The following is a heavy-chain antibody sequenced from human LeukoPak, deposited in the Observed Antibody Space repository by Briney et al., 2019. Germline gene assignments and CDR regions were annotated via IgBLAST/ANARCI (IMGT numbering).Heavy chain of an antibody. CDR3: AKAMTAVTNWFDP. CDR2: IRYDGSNK. V-gene: IGHV3-30*02. Sequence: PGGSLRLSCAASGFTFSSYGMHWVRQAPGKGLEWVAFIRYDGSNKYYADSVKGRFTISRDNSKNTLYLQMNSLRAEDTAVYYCAKAMTAVTNWFDPWGQGTLVIVSS. CDR1: GFTFSSYG. D-gene: IGHD4-17*01. J-gene: IGHJ5*02.